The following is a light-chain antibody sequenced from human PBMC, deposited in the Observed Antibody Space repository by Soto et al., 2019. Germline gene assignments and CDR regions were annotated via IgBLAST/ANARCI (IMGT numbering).Light chain of an antibody. CDR3: QHYYSYPYT. Sequence: AIRMTQSPSSFSASTGDRVTITCRASQAISSYLAWYQQKPGKAPKLLIYAASTLQSGVPLRFSGSGSGTNFTLTISCLQSEDFATYYCQHYYSYPYTFGQGTKLEIK. V-gene: IGKV1-8*01. J-gene: IGKJ2*01. CDR1: QAISSY. CDR2: AAS.